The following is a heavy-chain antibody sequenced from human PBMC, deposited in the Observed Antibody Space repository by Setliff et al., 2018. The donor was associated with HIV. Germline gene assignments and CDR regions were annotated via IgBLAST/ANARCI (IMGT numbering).Heavy chain of an antibody. Sequence: SVKVSCKASGGSFTSFAISWVRQAPGQGLEWMGGIMSILRIANYAQKFQGRVTTTADKSTRTAYMELSSLRSEDTAVYYCAKELSYCSGGNCYFDSWGQGTLVTVSS. J-gene: IGHJ4*02. V-gene: IGHV1-69*10. D-gene: IGHD2-15*01. CDR3: AKELSYCSGGNCYFDS. CDR2: IMSILRIA. CDR1: GGSFTSFA.